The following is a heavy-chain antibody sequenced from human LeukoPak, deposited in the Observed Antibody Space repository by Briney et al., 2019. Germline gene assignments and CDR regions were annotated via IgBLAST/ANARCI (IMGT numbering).Heavy chain of an antibody. J-gene: IGHJ2*01. CDR2: IYYSGST. V-gene: IGHV4-59*01. CDR1: GGSISSYY. D-gene: IGHD4-23*01. Sequence: SETLSLTCTVSGGSISSYYWSWLRQPPGKGLEWVGYIYYSGSTNYNPSLKSRVTISVDTSKNQFSLKLRSVTAADTAVYYCARGRGNIGWYFDLWGRGTLVTVSS. CDR3: ARGRGNIGWYFDL.